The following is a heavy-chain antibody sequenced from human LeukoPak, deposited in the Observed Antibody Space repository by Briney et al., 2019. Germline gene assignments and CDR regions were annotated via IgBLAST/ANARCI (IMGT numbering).Heavy chain of an antibody. CDR2: INPNSGGA. D-gene: IGHD2-15*01. V-gene: IGHV1-2*02. CDR1: GYTLTDYY. J-gene: IGHJ1*01. Sequence: GASVKVSCKASGYTLTDYYIHWVRQAPGQGLEWMGWINPNSGGANYAQKFQGRVTMTRDTSISTAYMELSRLRSEDTAVYYCARSDTLGYCSGGSCYSEGYFQHWGQGTLVTVSS. CDR3: ARSDTLGYCSGGSCYSEGYFQH.